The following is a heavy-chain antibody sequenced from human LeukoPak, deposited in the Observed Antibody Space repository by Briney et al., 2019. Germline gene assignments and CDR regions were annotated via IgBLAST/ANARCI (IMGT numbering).Heavy chain of an antibody. D-gene: IGHD3-10*02. Sequence: SETLSLTCTVSGGSISPCYWSWIRQPPGKGREWLGYSYYSGNTDYNPSLKSRVAISVDTSKNQFSLKLSSVTAADTAVYYCARSTGSTMFIDYWGQGNLVTVSS. J-gene: IGHJ4*02. V-gene: IGHV4-59*01. CDR1: GGSISPCY. CDR2: SYYSGNT. CDR3: ARSTGSTMFIDY.